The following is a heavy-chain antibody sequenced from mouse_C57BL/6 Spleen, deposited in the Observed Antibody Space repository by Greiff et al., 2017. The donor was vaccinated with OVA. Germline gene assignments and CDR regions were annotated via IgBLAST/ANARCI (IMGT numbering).Heavy chain of an antibody. CDR2: IYPSDSET. Sequence: QVQLQQPGAELVRPGSSVKLSCKASGYTFTSYWMDWVKQRPGQGLEWIGNIYPSDSETHYNQKFKDKATLTVDKSSSTAYMQLSSLTSEDSAVYYCARREIYYGNNYFDYWGQGTTLTVSS. J-gene: IGHJ2*01. V-gene: IGHV1-61*01. CDR1: GYTFTSYW. D-gene: IGHD2-1*01. CDR3: ARREIYYGNNYFDY.